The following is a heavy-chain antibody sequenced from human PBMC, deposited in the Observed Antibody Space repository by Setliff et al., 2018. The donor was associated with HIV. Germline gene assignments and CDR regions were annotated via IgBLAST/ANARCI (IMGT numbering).Heavy chain of an antibody. CDR1: VGSFSGYY. D-gene: IGHD2-2*01. J-gene: IGHJ4*02. Sequence: SETLSLTCAVYVGSFSGYYWSWIRQPPGKGLEWIGEISHSGRTNYNPSLESRITMSVDTSKNQFSLKLNSVTAADTAVYFCAREPSTDQGNFDYWGQGTLVTVSS. V-gene: IGHV4-34*10. CDR3: AREPSTDQGNFDY. CDR2: ISHSGRT.